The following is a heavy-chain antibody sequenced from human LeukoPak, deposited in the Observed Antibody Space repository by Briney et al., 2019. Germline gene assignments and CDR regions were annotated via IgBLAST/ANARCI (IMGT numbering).Heavy chain of an antibody. CDR3: ARRRYYDSTGYLD. Sequence: SETLSLTCTVSGGYISSSSYYWGWIRQPPGKGLEWSGDIYYTGRTYYNSSLKSRLTISIDTSKNPFSLKLASVPAAATAVYYCARRRYYDSTGYLDWGQGTLITVSS. CDR2: IYYTGRT. J-gene: IGHJ1*01. CDR1: GGYISSSSYY. D-gene: IGHD3-22*01. V-gene: IGHV4-39*01.